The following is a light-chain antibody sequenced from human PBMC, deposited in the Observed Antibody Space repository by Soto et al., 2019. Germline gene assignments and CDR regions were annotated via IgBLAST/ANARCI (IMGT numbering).Light chain of an antibody. CDR3: QQYHNWPPLT. CDR1: QSVSSN. CDR2: DAS. V-gene: IGKV3-15*01. Sequence: EIVMTQPPATLSVSPGERATLSCRASQSVSSNLAWYQQKPGQAPRLLIYDASTRATGIPARFSGRGSGTEFTLTISSLQSEDFAFYYCQQYHNWPPLTFGGGTKVEIK. J-gene: IGKJ4*01.